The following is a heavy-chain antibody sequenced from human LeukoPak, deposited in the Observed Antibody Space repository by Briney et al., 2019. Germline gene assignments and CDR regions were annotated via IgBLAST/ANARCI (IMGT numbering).Heavy chain of an antibody. CDR1: GGSISSSSYY. D-gene: IGHD5-18*01. J-gene: IGHJ6*03. Sequence: SETLSLTCTVSGGSISSSSYYWGWIRQPPGKGLEWIGSIYYSGSTYYNPSLKSRVTISVDTSKNQFSLKLSSVTAADTAVYYCARVKIQLPAYYYYMDVWGKGTTVTISS. V-gene: IGHV4-39*07. CDR2: IYYSGST. CDR3: ARVKIQLPAYYYYMDV.